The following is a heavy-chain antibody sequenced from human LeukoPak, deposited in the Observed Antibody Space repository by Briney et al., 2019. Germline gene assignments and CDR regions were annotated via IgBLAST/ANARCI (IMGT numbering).Heavy chain of an antibody. D-gene: IGHD3-22*01. CDR2: IIPIFGTA. V-gene: IGHV1-69*13. CDR3: ARAMFYYDSSGYSTFAFDI. J-gene: IGHJ3*02. Sequence: GASVKVSCKASGGTFSSYAISWVRQAPGQGLEWMGGIIPIFGTANYAQKFQGRVTITADESTSTAYMELRSLRSDDTAVYYCARAMFYYDSSGYSTFAFDIWGQGTMVTVSS. CDR1: GGTFSSYA.